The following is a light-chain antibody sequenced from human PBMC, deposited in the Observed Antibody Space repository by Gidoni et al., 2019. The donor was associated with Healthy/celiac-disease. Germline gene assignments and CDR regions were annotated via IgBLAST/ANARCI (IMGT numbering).Light chain of an antibody. CDR3: QQYYSTPCS. V-gene: IGKV4-1*01. CDR2: WAS. Sequence: DIVMTPSPASLAVSLGERATINCKSSQSVLYSSNNKNYLAWYQQKPGQPPKLLIYWASTRESGVPDRFSGSGSGTDVTLTISSLQAEDVAVYYCQQYYSTPCSFXXXTKLEIK. J-gene: IGKJ2*04. CDR1: QSVLYSSNNKNY.